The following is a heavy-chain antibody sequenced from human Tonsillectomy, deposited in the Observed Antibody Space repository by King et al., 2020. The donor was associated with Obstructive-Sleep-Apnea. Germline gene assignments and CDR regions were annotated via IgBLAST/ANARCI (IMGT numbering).Heavy chain of an antibody. V-gene: IGHV3-23*04. CDR3: AKDSSGYYSEYRPFDY. J-gene: IGHJ4*02. Sequence: VQLVESGGGLVQPGGSLRLSCAASGFTFSSYAMSWVRQAPGKGLEWGSAISGSGVSTYHAYSVKGRFTISRDNSKNSLYLQMNSLRAEDTAVYYGAKDSSGYYSEYRPFDYWAQGTLVTVSS. CDR2: ISGSGVST. D-gene: IGHD5-12*01. CDR1: GFTFSSYA.